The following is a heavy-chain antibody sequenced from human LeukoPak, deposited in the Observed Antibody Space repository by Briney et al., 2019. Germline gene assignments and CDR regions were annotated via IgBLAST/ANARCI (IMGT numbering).Heavy chain of an antibody. CDR3: ARVGYSSSSFSSGWFDP. D-gene: IGHD6-6*01. J-gene: IGHJ5*02. CDR1: GGTFSSYA. Sequence: SVKVSCKASGGTFSSYAISWVRQAPGQGLEWMGGIIPIFGTANYEQTFKGRVTITPAESTSTAYMELSSLRSEDTAVYYCARVGYSSSSFSSGWFDPWGQGTLVTVSS. V-gene: IGHV1-69*13. CDR2: IIPIFGTA.